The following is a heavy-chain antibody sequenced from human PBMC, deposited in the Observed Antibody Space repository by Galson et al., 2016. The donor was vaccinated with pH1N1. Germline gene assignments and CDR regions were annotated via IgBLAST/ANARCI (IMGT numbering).Heavy chain of an antibody. CDR3: AHITYGDYPGYLDY. Sequence: PALVKPTQTLTLTCTFSGFSLSTSGVGVGWIRQPPGKALEWLVVIYWNDDKRYSPSLKSRLTITKDTSKNQVVLTMTKMDPVDTATYYCAHITYGDYPGYLDYWGQGTLVTVSS. V-gene: IGHV2-5*01. CDR1: GFSLSTSGVG. CDR2: IYWNDDK. J-gene: IGHJ4*02. D-gene: IGHD4-17*01.